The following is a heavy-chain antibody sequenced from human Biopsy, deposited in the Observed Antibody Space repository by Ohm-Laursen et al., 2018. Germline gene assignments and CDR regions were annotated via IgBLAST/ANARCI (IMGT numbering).Heavy chain of an antibody. V-gene: IGHV1-24*01. Sequence: SVKVSCKVSGYTLTELSIHWVRQTGGKGLEWMGGFDREERKTVYAEKFQGRVTMTEDTSTDTVYMEVTSLGSDDTAVYYCATGPYYDTRFYYNVRPFDFWGQGTLVTVSS. CDR3: ATGPYYDTRFYYNVRPFDF. CDR2: FDREERKT. CDR1: GYTLTELS. J-gene: IGHJ4*02. D-gene: IGHD3-10*01.